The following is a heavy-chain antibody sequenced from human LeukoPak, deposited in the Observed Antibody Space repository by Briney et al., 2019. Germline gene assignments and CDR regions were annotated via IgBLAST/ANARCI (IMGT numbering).Heavy chain of an antibody. CDR3: ARLLPVTSRDY. Sequence: GGSLRLSCAASGFTFSSYWMSWVRQAPGKGLEWVANIKQGGSDKFYVDSVKGRFTISRDNAKNSMYLQMNSLRAEDTAVYYCARLLPVTSRDYWGQGTLVTVSS. J-gene: IGHJ4*02. CDR2: IKQGGSDK. V-gene: IGHV3-7*01. D-gene: IGHD3-22*01. CDR1: GFTFSSYW.